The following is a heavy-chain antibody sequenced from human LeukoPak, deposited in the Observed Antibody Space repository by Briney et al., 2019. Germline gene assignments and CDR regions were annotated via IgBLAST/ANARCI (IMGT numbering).Heavy chain of an antibody. D-gene: IGHD3-3*01. J-gene: IGHJ4*02. CDR2: IYHSGST. CDR3: ASRDFWSGKLDY. CDR1: GGSISSGGYY. Sequence: SETLSLTCTVSGGSISSGGYYWSWIRQPPGKGLEWIGYIYHSGSTYYNPSLKSRVTISVDRSKNQFSLKLSSVTAADTAVYYCASRDFWSGKLDYWGQGTLVTVSS. V-gene: IGHV4-30-2*01.